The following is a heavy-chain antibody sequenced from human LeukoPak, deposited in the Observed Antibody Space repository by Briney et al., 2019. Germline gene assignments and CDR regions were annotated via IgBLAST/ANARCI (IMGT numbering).Heavy chain of an antibody. V-gene: IGHV3-48*04. D-gene: IGHD2-2*03. CDR3: ARDGYCSSTSCYYYYYMDV. J-gene: IGHJ6*03. CDR1: GFTFSSYS. Sequence: GGSLGLSCAASGFTFSSYSMNWVRQAPGKGLEWVSSISSSGSTIYYADSVKGRFTISRDNAKNSLYLQMNSLRAEDTAVYYCARDGYCSSTSCYYYYYMDVWGKGTTVTVSS. CDR2: ISSSGSTI.